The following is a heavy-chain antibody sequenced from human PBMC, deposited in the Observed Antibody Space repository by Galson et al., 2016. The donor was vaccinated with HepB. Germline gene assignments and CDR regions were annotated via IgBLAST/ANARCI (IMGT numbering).Heavy chain of an antibody. CDR1: GYTFTGYF. D-gene: IGHD5-18*01. CDR3: ARDVDTASNWFDP. J-gene: IGHJ5*02. Sequence: SVKVSCKASGYTFTGYFIHWVRQAPGQGLEWMGWINPNNGVTNYAQKFQGRVTMTRDTSITTAYIDLSRLSSVTAADTAVYYCARDVDTASNWFDPWGQGTLVTVSS. V-gene: IGHV1-2*02. CDR2: INPNNGVT.